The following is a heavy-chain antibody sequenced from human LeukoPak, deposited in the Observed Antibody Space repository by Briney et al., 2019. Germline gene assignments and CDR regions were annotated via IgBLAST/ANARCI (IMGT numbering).Heavy chain of an antibody. CDR2: SSSGSTI. V-gene: IGHV3-11*01. D-gene: IGHD3-22*01. Sequence: PGGSLRLSCAASGFTFSDYYMSWIRQAPGKGLEWVSYSSSGSTIYYADSVKGRFTISRDNAKSSLYLQMNSLRAEDTAVYYCARVGGGAYDSSGYYYVFFDYWGQGTLVTVSS. CDR3: ARVGGGAYDSSGYYYVFFDY. J-gene: IGHJ4*02. CDR1: GFTFSDYY.